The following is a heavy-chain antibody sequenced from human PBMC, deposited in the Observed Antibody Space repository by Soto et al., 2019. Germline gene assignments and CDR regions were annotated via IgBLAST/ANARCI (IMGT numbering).Heavy chain of an antibody. D-gene: IGHD3-22*01. Sequence: ASVKVSCKASGYTFTSYGISWVRQAPGQGLEWMGWISAYNGNTNYAQKLQGRVTMTTDTSTSTAYMELRSLRSDDTAVYYCARDPFDDSSGYYVWFDPWGQGTLVTVSS. CDR3: ARDPFDDSSGYYVWFDP. CDR2: ISAYNGNT. V-gene: IGHV1-18*01. CDR1: GYTFTSYG. J-gene: IGHJ5*02.